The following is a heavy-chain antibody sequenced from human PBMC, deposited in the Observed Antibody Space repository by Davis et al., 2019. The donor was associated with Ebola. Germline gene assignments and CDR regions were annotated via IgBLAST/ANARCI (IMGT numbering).Heavy chain of an antibody. CDR1: GGPTSSSNW. CDR2: IHHSGST. V-gene: IGHV4-4*02. CDR3: ARGELSSAFFGLDV. Sequence: MPSETLSLTCAVSGGPTSSSNWWSWVRQPPGKGLEWIGEIHHSGSTNYNPSLKSRVTMFLDKSLNQFSLKMSSVTAADTAVYYCARGELSSAFFGLDVWGQGTTVTVSS. D-gene: IGHD6-25*01. J-gene: IGHJ6*02.